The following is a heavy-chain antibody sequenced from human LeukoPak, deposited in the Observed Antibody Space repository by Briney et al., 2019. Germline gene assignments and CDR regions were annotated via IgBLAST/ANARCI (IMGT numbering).Heavy chain of an antibody. D-gene: IGHD5-12*01. CDR1: GGSISNYY. V-gene: IGHV4-4*07. Sequence: SETLSLTCTVSGGSISNYYWSWIRQPAGKGLEWIGRIYSSRTTIYNPSLKSRVTMSVDTSKNQCSLKLSSVTAADTAVYFCASGSSGYDPWGQGTLVTVSS. CDR3: ASGSSGYDP. J-gene: IGHJ5*02. CDR2: IYSSRTT.